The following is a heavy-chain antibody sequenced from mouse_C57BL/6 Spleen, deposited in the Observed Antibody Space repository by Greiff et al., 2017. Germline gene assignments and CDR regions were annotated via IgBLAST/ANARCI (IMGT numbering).Heavy chain of an antibody. V-gene: IGHV5-4*01. D-gene: IGHD2-3*01. CDR1: GFTFSSYA. CDR3: TRDDDGARFAY. Sequence: EVQLLQSGGGLVKPGGSLKLSCAASGFTFSSYAMSWVRQTPEKSLEWVATISDGGSYTYYPYNVKGRFTIAIDNAKNNLYLQMRHLKYEDTDKYYCTRDDDGARFAYWGQGTLVTVSA. J-gene: IGHJ3*01. CDR2: ISDGGSYT.